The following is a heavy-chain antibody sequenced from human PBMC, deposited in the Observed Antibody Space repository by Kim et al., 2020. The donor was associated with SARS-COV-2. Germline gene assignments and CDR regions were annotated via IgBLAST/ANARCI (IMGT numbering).Heavy chain of an antibody. CDR1: GFRLSGYD. CDR2: ISGRGIT. CDR3: SRVPNYATYVNWFDP. J-gene: IGHJ5*02. V-gene: IGHV3-23*01. D-gene: IGHD1-7*01. Sequence: GGSLRLSCAASGFRLSGYDMNWVRLAPGKGLEWVSAISGRGITYYADSVKGRLTISRDDSKNTLSLQMNSLRVEDTAVYYCSRVPNYATYVNWFDPWRQGTLVTVSS.